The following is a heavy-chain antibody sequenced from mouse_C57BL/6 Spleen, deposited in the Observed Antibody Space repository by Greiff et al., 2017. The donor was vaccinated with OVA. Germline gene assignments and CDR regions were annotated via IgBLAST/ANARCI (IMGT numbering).Heavy chain of an antibody. D-gene: IGHD2-4*01. CDR3: TRGGYDYLYYYAMYY. J-gene: IGHJ4*01. V-gene: IGHV1-15*01. CDR1: GYTFTDYE. Sequence: QVQLQQSGAELVRPGASVTLSCKASGYTFTDYEMHWVKQTPVHGLEWIGAIDPETGGTAYNQKFKGKAILTADKSSSKAYMELRSLTSEDSAVYYCTRGGYDYLYYYAMYYWGQGTSGTVSS. CDR2: IDPETGGT.